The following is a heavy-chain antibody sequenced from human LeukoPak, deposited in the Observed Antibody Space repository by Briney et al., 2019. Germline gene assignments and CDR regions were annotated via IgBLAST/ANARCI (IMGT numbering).Heavy chain of an antibody. D-gene: IGHD4-17*01. V-gene: IGHV3-23*01. CDR1: EFPFSHYA. J-gene: IGHJ3*02. Sequence: GGSLRLSCAASEFPFSHYAMNWVRQAPGKGREWVSGIGASGSSTYYGDPVKGRFTISRDNSKTTLFLQMNSLRAEDTAVYYCARGLGTVNDAFDIWGQGTMVTVSS. CDR3: ARGLGTVNDAFDI. CDR2: IGASGSST.